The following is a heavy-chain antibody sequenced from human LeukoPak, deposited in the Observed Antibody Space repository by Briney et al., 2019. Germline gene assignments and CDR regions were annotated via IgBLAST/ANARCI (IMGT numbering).Heavy chain of an antibody. D-gene: IGHD1/OR15-1a*01. Sequence: TGGSLRLSCAASGFTFSSYWMSWVRQAPGKGLEWVASIKQDGSEKYYVDSVKGRFTISRDNAKNSLYLQMNSLRAEDTAVYYCTVAFEQGGYYFDYWGQGTLVTVSS. CDR3: TVAFEQGGYYFDY. V-gene: IGHV3-7*01. CDR2: IKQDGSEK. CDR1: GFTFSSYW. J-gene: IGHJ4*02.